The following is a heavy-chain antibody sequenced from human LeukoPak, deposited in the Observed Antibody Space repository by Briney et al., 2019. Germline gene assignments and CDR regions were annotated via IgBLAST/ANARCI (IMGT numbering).Heavy chain of an antibody. V-gene: IGHV3-48*03. J-gene: IGHJ4*02. CDR2: ISSSGSTI. CDR1: GFTFSSYE. D-gene: IGHD3-22*01. Sequence: PGGSLRLSCAASGFTFSSYEMNWVRQAPGKGLEWVSYISSSGSTIYYADSVKGRFTISRDNAKNSLYLQMNSLRAEDTAVYYCARGQHDFYDSSGYQDYWGQGTLVTVPS. CDR3: ARGQHDFYDSSGYQDY.